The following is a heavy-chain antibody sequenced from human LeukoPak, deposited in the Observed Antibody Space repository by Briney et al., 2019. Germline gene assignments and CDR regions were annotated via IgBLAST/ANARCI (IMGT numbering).Heavy chain of an antibody. Sequence: ASVKVSCKASGYTFTSYGISWVRQAPGQGLEWMGWISAYNGNTNYPQKLQGRVTMTTDTSTSTAYMELRSLRPDDTAVYYCARALEYGLAVGPDYYYCYMDVWGKGTTVTVSS. D-gene: IGHD2-2*01. CDR3: ARALEYGLAVGPDYYYCYMDV. V-gene: IGHV1-18*01. CDR2: ISAYNGNT. J-gene: IGHJ6*03. CDR1: GYTFTSYG.